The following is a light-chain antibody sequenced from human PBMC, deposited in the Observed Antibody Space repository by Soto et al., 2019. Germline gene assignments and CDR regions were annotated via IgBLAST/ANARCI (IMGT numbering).Light chain of an antibody. CDR3: TSYTTSSTV. CDR2: EVS. Sequence: QSALTQPPSASGSPGQSVTISCTGTSSDVGGYNYVSWYQQHPGKAPKLMIYEVSERPSGVPDRFSGSKSSNTASLTVSGLQAEDEADYYCTSYTTSSTVFGGGTKLTVL. V-gene: IGLV2-8*01. CDR1: SSDVGGYNY. J-gene: IGLJ3*02.